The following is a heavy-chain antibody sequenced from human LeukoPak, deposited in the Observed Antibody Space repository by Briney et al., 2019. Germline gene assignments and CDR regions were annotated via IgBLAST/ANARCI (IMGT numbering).Heavy chain of an antibody. J-gene: IGHJ4*02. CDR2: INPSGGST. V-gene: IGHV1-46*03. CDR3: ARDRGAYYYDSPGSY. CDR1: GYTFTSYY. Sequence: ASVKVSCKASGYTFTSYYMHWVRQAPGQGLEWMEIINPSGGSTSYAQKFQGRVTMTRDTSTSTVYMELSSLRSEDTAVYYCARDRGAYYYDSPGSYWGQGTLVTVSS. D-gene: IGHD3-22*01.